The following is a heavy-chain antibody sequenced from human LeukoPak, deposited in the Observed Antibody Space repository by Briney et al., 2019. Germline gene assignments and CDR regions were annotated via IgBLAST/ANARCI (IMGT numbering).Heavy chain of an antibody. D-gene: IGHD6-19*01. J-gene: IGHJ4*02. CDR3: ARGGLVRNGYSAWFNFDY. CDR2: INPSTGST. V-gene: IGHV1-46*01. CDR1: GYIFITYY. Sequence: GASVKVSCKASGYIFITYYMHWVRQAPGQGPEWMGIINPSTGSTSYAQNFQDRVTMTRDTSTSTVYMELSTLRSEDTAVYYCARGGLVRNGYSAWFNFDYWGQGTLVTVSS.